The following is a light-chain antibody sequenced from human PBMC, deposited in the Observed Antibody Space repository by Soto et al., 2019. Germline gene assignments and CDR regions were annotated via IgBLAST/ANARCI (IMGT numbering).Light chain of an antibody. CDR2: GAS. V-gene: IGKV3-15*01. CDR1: QSVSTN. Sequence: EIVMTQSPAILSVSPGERATLSCRASQSVSTNLAWFQQKPGQTPRLLFNGASTRATGIPARFTGSGSGTEFILTISSLQSEDFAVYYCQQYTEWPLTFGGGTKVEIK. CDR3: QQYTEWPLT. J-gene: IGKJ4*01.